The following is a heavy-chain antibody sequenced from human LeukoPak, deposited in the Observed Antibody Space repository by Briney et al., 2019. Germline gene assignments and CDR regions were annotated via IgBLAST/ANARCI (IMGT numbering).Heavy chain of an antibody. J-gene: IGHJ4*02. D-gene: IGHD3-9*01. V-gene: IGHV4-38-2*02. CDR1: GYSISSGYY. Sequence: SETLSLTCTVSGYSISSGYYWGWIRQPPGKGLEWIGSIYHSGSTYYNPSLKSRVTISVDTSKNQFSLKLSSVTAADTAVYYCAIGSYDILTGYPYYFDYWGQGTLVTVSS. CDR3: AIGSYDILTGYPYYFDY. CDR2: IYHSGST.